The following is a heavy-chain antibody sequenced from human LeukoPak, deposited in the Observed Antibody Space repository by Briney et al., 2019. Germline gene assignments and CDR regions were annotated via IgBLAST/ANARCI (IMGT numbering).Heavy chain of an antibody. J-gene: IGHJ4*02. V-gene: IGHV3-23*01. CDR3: AKARAGDITAAFNY. D-gene: IGHD6-13*01. Sequence: GGSLRLSCAASGFTFSSFAMSWVRQAPGKGLEWVSGISGSGASTYYADSVKGQFTISRDNSQNTLYLQMNSLRAEDTAVYYCAKARAGDITAAFNYWGQGTLVTVSS. CDR2: ISGSGAST. CDR1: GFTFSSFA.